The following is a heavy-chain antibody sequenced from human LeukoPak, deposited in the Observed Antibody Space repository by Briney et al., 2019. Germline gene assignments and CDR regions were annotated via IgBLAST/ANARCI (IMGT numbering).Heavy chain of an antibody. V-gene: IGHV1-2*02. CDR2: INPDTGGT. J-gene: IGHJ5*02. CDR3: AREHLFSGSENYVLHNWFDP. CDR1: GYTFTDYY. Sequence: ASVKVSCKASGYTFTDYYMHWVRQAPGHGLEWMGRINPDTGGTNSEQRFQGRVTMTRDTSIRTAYMELSSLRSDDTAVYYCAREHLFSGSENYVLHNWFDPWGQGTLVTVSS. D-gene: IGHD3-10*01.